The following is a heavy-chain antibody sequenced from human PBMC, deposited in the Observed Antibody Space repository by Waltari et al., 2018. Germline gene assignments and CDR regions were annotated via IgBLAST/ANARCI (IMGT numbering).Heavy chain of an antibody. CDR2: INHVWST. Sequence: QVQLQQWGAGLLKPSETLSLTCAVYGGSFSGYYWSWIRQPPGRGLGWIGEINHVWSTTNNPSLKSRLPISVVTAKNQFSLKLSSGAAADTSVYYWAIGRLQLALYYYYYYGMDVWGQGTTVTVSS. J-gene: IGHJ6*02. V-gene: IGHV4-34*01. CDR3: AIGRLQLALYYYYYYGMDV. CDR1: GGSFSGYY. D-gene: IGHD6-6*01.